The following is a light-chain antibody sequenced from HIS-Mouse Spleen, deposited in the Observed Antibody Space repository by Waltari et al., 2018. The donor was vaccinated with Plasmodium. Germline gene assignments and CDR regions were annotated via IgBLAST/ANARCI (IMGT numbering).Light chain of an antibody. J-gene: IGLJ2*01. CDR1: SSDVGGSNS. V-gene: IGLV2-14*01. CDR2: EVS. CDR3: SSYTSSSTLEV. Sequence: QSALTQPASVSGSPGQSITLSCTGPSSDVGGSNSVSWYQQHPGKAPKLMIYEVSNRPSGVSNRFSGSKSGNTASLTISGLQAEDEADYYCSSYTSSSTLEVFGGGTKLTVL.